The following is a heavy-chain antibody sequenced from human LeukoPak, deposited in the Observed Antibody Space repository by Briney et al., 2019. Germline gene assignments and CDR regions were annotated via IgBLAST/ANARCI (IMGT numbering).Heavy chain of an antibody. CDR1: GYTFTGYY. J-gene: IGHJ5*02. Sequence: ASVKVSCKASGYTFTGYYMHWVRQAPGQGLEWMGWINPNSGGTNYAQKFQGWVTMTRDTSISTAYMELSRLRSDDTAVYYCSRSATTNWFDPWGQGTLVTVSS. CDR2: INPNSGGT. V-gene: IGHV1-2*04. D-gene: IGHD1-14*01. CDR3: SRSATTNWFDP.